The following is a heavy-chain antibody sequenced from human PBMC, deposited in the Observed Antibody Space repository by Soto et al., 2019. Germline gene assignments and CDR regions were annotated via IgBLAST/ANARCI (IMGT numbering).Heavy chain of an antibody. J-gene: IGHJ4*02. CDR2: ISGSGGST. D-gene: IGHD2-8*01. CDR1: GFTFSSYA. CDR3: AKRALRYCTNGVCLMYFDY. V-gene: IGHV3-23*01. Sequence: GGSLRLSCAASGFTFSSYAMSWVRQAPGKGLEWVSAISGSGGSTYYADSVKGRFTISRDNSKNTLYLQMNSQRAEDTAVYYCAKRALRYCTNGVCLMYFDYWGQGTLVTVSS.